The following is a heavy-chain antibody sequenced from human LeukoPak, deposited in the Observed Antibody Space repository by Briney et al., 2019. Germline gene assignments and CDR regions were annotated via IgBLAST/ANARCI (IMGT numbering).Heavy chain of an antibody. CDR2: IYTSGST. J-gene: IGHJ6*02. CDR3: ARSFMGAYYDWDVDYGMDV. CDR1: GGSISSYY. Sequence: PSETLSLTCTVSGGSISSYYWSWIRQPAGKGLEWIGRIYTSGSTNYNPSLKSRVTISVDTSKNQFSLKLSSVTAADTAVYYCARSFMGAYYDWDVDYGMDVWGQGTTVTVSS. V-gene: IGHV4-4*07. D-gene: IGHD3-3*01.